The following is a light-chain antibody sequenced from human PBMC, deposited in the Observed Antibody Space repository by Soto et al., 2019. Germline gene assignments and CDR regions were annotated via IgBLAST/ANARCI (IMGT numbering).Light chain of an antibody. V-gene: IGLV2-14*01. CDR1: SSDIGAYDY. J-gene: IGLJ1*01. Sequence: QSALTQPASLSGSPGQSITISCTGTSSDIGAYDYVSWFQQHPGKAPKLMISEVNNRPSGVSNRFSGSKSGNTASLTVSGLQVEDEADYYCTSYTTSDTFVFGTGTKVTVL. CDR2: EVN. CDR3: TSYTTSDTFV.